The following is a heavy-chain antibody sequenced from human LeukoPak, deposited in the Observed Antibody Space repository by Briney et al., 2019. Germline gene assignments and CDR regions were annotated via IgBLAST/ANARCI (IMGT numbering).Heavy chain of an antibody. Sequence: ASVKVSCKASGGTFSSYAISWVRQAPGQGLEWMGGIIPIFGTANYAQKFQGRVTITADKSTSTAYMELSSLRSEDTAVYYCARELKYYDSSGPFDYWGQGTLVTVSS. D-gene: IGHD3-22*01. CDR2: IIPIFGTA. V-gene: IGHV1-69*06. CDR1: GGTFSSYA. CDR3: ARELKYYDSSGPFDY. J-gene: IGHJ4*02.